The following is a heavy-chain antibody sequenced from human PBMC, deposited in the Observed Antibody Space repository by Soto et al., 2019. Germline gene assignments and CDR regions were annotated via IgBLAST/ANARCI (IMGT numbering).Heavy chain of an antibody. J-gene: IGHJ4*02. CDR1: GGSIRDYY. CDR2: IYYTGTT. CDR3: ARLGGYYQAFDS. Sequence: SVTLSLSCTVCGGSIRDYYWGWIRQSPGKGLEWIGYIYYTGTTKYNPSLKSRVTISVDSSKNQFSLKLDSVTAADTAVYYCARLGGYYQAFDSWGQGTLVT. D-gene: IGHD3-22*01. V-gene: IGHV4-59*08.